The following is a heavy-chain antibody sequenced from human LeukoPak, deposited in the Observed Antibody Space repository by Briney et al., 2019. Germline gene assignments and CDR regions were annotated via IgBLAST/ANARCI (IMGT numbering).Heavy chain of an antibody. Sequence: SETLSLTCTVSGGSISSYYWSWIRQPPGKGLEWMAYIYFSGSTNYNPSLKSRVTISVDTSKNKFSLKLSCVTAAETASYYCAGRSVGGYSYGPFSLLDYWGQGTLVTVSS. J-gene: IGHJ4*02. D-gene: IGHD5-18*01. V-gene: IGHV4-59*01. CDR2: IYFSGST. CDR1: GGSISSYY. CDR3: AGRSVGGYSYGPFSLLDY.